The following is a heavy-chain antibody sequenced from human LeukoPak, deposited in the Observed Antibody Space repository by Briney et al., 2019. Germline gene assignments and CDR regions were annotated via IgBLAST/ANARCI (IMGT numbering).Heavy chain of an antibody. J-gene: IGHJ5*02. CDR2: INHSGST. V-gene: IGHV4-34*01. CDR3: ARGSRGYYGSGSYRFRGMFDP. Sequence: PSETLSLTCAVYGGSFSGYYWSWIRQPPGKGLEWIGEINHSGSTNYNPSLKSRVTVSVDTSKNQFSLKLSSVTAADTAVYYCARGSRGYYGSGSYRFRGMFDPWGQGTLVTVSS. CDR1: GGSFSGYY. D-gene: IGHD3-10*01.